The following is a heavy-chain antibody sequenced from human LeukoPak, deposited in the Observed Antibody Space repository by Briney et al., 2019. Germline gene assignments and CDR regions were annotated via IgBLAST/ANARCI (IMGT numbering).Heavy chain of an antibody. CDR3: AKGLLGRNYPFFDY. J-gene: IGHJ4*02. D-gene: IGHD1-14*01. CDR1: GFTFSSYA. CDR2: ISGSGGST. Sequence: GGSLRLSCAASGFTFSSYAMSWVRQAPGKGLEWVSAISGSGGSTYYADSVKGWFTISRDNSKNTLYLQMNSLRAEDTAVYYCAKGLLGRNYPFFDYWGQGTLVTVSS. V-gene: IGHV3-23*01.